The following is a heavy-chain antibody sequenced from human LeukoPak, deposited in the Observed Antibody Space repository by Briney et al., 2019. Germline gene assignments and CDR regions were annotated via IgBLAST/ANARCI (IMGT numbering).Heavy chain of an antibody. CDR2: IYPGDSDT. Sequence: GESLKISCKGSGYSFTSYWIAWVRQMPGKGLEWMRIIYPGDSDTRYSPSFQGQVTISADKSISTAYLQWSSLKASDTAMNYCARHTHDSSGYYYFFDYWGQGTLVTVSS. D-gene: IGHD3-22*01. J-gene: IGHJ4*02. CDR3: ARHTHDSSGYYYFFDY. V-gene: IGHV5-51*01. CDR1: GYSFTSYW.